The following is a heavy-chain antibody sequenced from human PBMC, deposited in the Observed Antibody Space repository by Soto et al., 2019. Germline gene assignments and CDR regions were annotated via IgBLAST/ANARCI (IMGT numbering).Heavy chain of an antibody. Sequence: QVQLVESGGGVVQPGRSLRLSCAASGFTFSSYGMHWVRQAPGKGLEWVAVIWYDGSNKYYADSVKGRFTISRDNSKNTLYLQMNSLRAEDTAVYYCARDYYDSSGYHRFDPWGQGTLVTVSS. D-gene: IGHD3-22*01. CDR1: GFTFSSYG. J-gene: IGHJ5*02. CDR3: ARDYYDSSGYHRFDP. V-gene: IGHV3-33*01. CDR2: IWYDGSNK.